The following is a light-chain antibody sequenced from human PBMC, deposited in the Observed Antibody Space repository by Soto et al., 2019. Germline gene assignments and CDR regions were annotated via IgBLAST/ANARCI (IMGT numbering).Light chain of an antibody. CDR2: AAS. CDR1: QGIGSW. J-gene: IGKJ4*01. V-gene: IGKV1D-12*01. CDR3: QQTNSFPPT. Sequence: DIQLAQSPSSVSASVGDRVTITCRASQGIGSWLAWYQQKPGKAPKLLIYAASSLQSGVPSRFSGSRSGTDFTLTISSLQPEDFASYHCQQTNSFPPTFGGGTKLEIQ.